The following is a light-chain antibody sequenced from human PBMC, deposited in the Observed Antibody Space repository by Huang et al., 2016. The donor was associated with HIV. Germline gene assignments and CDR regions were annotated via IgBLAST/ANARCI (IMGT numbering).Light chain of an antibody. CDR1: QNVSSSD. CDR3: QQYGGSPEA. Sequence: EIVLTQSPGTLSLSPGERATLSCGASQNVSSSDLAWYQQKPGQGPMLLIYGASSRATGIPDRFSGSGSGADFTLTISRREPEDFAVYYCQQYGGSPEAFGPGTKVDIK. J-gene: IGKJ3*01. CDR2: GAS. V-gene: IGKV3-20*01.